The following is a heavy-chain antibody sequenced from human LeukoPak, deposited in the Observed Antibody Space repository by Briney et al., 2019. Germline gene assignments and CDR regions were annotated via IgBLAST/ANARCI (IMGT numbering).Heavy chain of an antibody. CDR3: AGDLSAVAGPGHY. D-gene: IGHD6-19*01. V-gene: IGHV1-2*02. CDR2: IKPNGGVT. Sequence: ASVKVSCKASGYTFTAYYMHWVRQAPGQGLEWMGWIKPNGGVTNYAQKFQGRVTMTRDTSISTAYMELSSLRSDDSAVYYCAGDLSAVAGPGHYWGQGTLVTVSS. CDR1: GYTFTAYY. J-gene: IGHJ4*02.